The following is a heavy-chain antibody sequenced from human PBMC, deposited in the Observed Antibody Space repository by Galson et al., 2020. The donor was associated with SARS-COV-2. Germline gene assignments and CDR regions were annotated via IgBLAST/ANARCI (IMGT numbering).Heavy chain of an antibody. Sequence: LETLSLTCTVSGGSISSYYWSWIRQPPGKGLEWIGYIYYSGSTNYNPSLKSQVTISVDTSKNQFSLKLSSVTAADTAVYYCARVGQLLYYGYFDLWGRGTLVTVSS. CDR1: GGSISSYY. CDR3: ARVGQLLYYGYFDL. D-gene: IGHD2-2*02. V-gene: IGHV4-59*01. CDR2: IYYSGST. J-gene: IGHJ2*01.